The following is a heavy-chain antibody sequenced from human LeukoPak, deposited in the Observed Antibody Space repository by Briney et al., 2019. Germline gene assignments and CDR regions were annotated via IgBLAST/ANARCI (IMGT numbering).Heavy chain of an antibody. J-gene: IGHJ4*02. CDR3: AGQKDPRPIDY. V-gene: IGHV1-2*02. CDR1: GYTFIAYY. Sequence: ASVKVSCKASGYTFIAYYMHWVRQAPGQGLEWMGWVNPASGGTNYAQKFEGRVTMTRDTSISTAYMELAALTSDDTAVYYCAGQKDPRPIDYWGQGTPVTVSS. CDR2: VNPASGGT.